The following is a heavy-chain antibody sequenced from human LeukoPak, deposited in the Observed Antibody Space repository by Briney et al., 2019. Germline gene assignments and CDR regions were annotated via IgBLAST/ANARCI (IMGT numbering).Heavy chain of an antibody. V-gene: IGHV3-9*03. CDR1: GFTFDDYA. J-gene: IGHJ4*02. CDR3: AKDYSGGSSWYYFDY. D-gene: IGHD6-13*01. CDR2: ISWNSGSI. Sequence: GGSLRLSCSASGFTFDDYAMHWVRQAPGKGLEWVSGISWNSGSIGYADSVKGRFTISRDNAKNSLYLQMTSLRAEDMALYYCAKDYSGGSSWYYFDYWGQGTLVTVSS.